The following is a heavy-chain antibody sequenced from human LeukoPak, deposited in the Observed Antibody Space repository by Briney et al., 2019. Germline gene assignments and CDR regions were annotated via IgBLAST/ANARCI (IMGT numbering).Heavy chain of an antibody. CDR3: ARVVPVPAPLRYFDWLFDY. CDR1: GGSISGYY. CDR2: IYYSGST. J-gene: IGHJ4*02. D-gene: IGHD3-9*01. V-gene: IGHV4-59*01. Sequence: PSETLSLTCTVSGGSISGYYWSWIRQPPGKGLEWIGYIYYSGSTNYNPSLKGRVTISVDTSKNQFSLKLSSVTAADTAVYYCARVVPVPAPLRYFDWLFDYWGQGTLVTVSS.